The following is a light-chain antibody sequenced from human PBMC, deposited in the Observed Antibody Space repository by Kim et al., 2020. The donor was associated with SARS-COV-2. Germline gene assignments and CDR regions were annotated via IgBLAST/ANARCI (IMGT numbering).Light chain of an antibody. J-gene: IGLJ2*01. V-gene: IGLV2-8*01. CDR3: SSYAGNNNLV. Sequence: QSALTQPPSASGSPGQSVTISCTGTSSDIGAYNSVSWYQQHPGKAPKLMIYEVSKRPSGVPDRFSGSKSGNTASLTVSGLQAEDEADYFCSSYAGNNNLVFGGGTQLTVL. CDR1: SSDIGAYNS. CDR2: EVS.